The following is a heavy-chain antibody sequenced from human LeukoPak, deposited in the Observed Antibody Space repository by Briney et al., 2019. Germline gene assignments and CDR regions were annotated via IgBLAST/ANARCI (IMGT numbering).Heavy chain of an antibody. CDR3: AREEGEWFGELFLPFKY. CDR2: INPNSGGT. Sequence: ASVKVSCKASGYSFSDYYMHWVQQAPGQGLEWMGWINPNSGGTKYAQKFQGRVTMTRDTSINTAYMELSRLRSDDTAVYYCAREEGEWFGELFLPFKYWGQGTLVTVSS. D-gene: IGHD3-10*01. CDR1: GYSFSDYY. J-gene: IGHJ4*02. V-gene: IGHV1-2*02.